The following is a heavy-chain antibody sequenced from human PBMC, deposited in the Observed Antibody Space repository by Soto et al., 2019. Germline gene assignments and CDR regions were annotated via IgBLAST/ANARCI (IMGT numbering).Heavy chain of an antibody. V-gene: IGHV4-31*03. J-gene: IGHJ3*02. CDR3: ARARLRAVYAFDI. Sequence: SETLSLSCTVSVGSVSIGAYYWTWIRQRPGKGLEWIGYIYYSGSTYYSPSLKSRLSISLDTSKNQFSLRLSSVTAADTAMYYCARARLRAVYAFDIWGQGTMVTVSS. CDR2: IYYSGST. D-gene: IGHD5-12*01. CDR1: VGSVSIGAYY.